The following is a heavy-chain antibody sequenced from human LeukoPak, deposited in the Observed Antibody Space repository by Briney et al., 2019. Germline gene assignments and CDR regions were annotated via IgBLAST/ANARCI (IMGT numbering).Heavy chain of an antibody. V-gene: IGHV3-48*01. CDR2: ISSSSSTI. CDR3: ARDQSLGGYSYGYIDN. Sequence: HPGGSLRLSCAASGFTFSSYGMHWVRQAPGKGLEWVSYISSSSSTIYYADSVKGRFTISRDNAKNSLYLQMNSLRAEDTAVYYCARDQSLGGYSYGYIDNWGQGTLVTVSS. CDR1: GFTFSSYG. D-gene: IGHD5-18*01. J-gene: IGHJ4*02.